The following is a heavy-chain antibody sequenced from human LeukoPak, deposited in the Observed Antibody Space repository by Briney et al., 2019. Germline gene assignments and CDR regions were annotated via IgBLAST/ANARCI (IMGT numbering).Heavy chain of an antibody. D-gene: IGHD2-15*01. CDR3: ASTFPYCSSGTCAL. V-gene: IGHV3-7*01. J-gene: IGHJ4*02. CDR1: GLTFSRYW. CDR2: ISQDGKRE. Sequence: GGSLRLSCAASGLTFSRYWMTWVRQGPGKGLEWVATISQDGKRENYVDSVKGRFSISRDNAKNSLFLQMRSLRAEDTAMYYCASTFPYCSSGTCALGGQGTLVTVSS.